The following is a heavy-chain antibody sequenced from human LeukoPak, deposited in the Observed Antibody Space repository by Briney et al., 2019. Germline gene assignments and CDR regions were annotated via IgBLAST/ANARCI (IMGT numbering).Heavy chain of an antibody. D-gene: IGHD3-9*01. CDR1: GFTFSSYA. V-gene: IGHV3-30-3*01. J-gene: IGHJ5*02. Sequence: PGGSLRLSCAASGFTFSSYAMHWVRQAPGKGLEWVAVISYDGCNKYYADSVKGRFTISRDNSKNTLYLQVNSLRAEDTAVYYCARDPLDILTGYYYNWFDPWGQGTLVTVSS. CDR3: ARDPLDILTGYYYNWFDP. CDR2: ISYDGCNK.